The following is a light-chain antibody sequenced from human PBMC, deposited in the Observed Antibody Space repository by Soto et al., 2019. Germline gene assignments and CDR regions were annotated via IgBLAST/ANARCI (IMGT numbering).Light chain of an antibody. Sequence: IVMTQAPLSLPVTPGEPSSVSCSSRQSLLHINGYNYLACYEQKPGQAPRLLIYDASSRATGIPDRFSGGGSGTDFTLTVSRLEPEDFAVYYCQQYGSSGTFGQGTKVDIK. V-gene: IGKV3-20*01. CDR1: QSLLHINGYNY. J-gene: IGKJ1*01. CDR2: DAS. CDR3: QQYGSSGT.